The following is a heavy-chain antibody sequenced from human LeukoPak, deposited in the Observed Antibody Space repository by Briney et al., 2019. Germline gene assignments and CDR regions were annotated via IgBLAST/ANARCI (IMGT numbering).Heavy chain of an antibody. CDR1: GGTFSSYA. CDR2: IIPIFGTA. CDR3: ARYLGYCSSTSCSYYYYMDV. D-gene: IGHD2-2*01. Sequence: SVKVSCKASGGTFSSYAISWVRQAPGQGLEWMGGIIPIFGTANYAQKFQGRVTITADESTSTAYTELSSLRSEDTAVYYCARYLGYCSSTSCSYYYYMDVWGKGTTVTVSS. V-gene: IGHV1-69*13. J-gene: IGHJ6*03.